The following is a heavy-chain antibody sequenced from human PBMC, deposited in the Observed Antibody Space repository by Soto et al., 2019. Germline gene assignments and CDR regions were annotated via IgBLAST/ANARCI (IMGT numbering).Heavy chain of an antibody. Sequence: PGGSLRLSCAASGFTFSNYAMSWVRQAPGKELEWVSTISSSSASTDYADSVKGRFTISRDNSQNTLNLQMNSLRAEDTAIYYCAKNQHAMAHDYWGPGTLVTVS. CDR2: ISSSSAST. CDR3: AKNQHAMAHDY. V-gene: IGHV3-23*01. CDR1: GFTFSNYA. D-gene: IGHD2-8*01. J-gene: IGHJ4*02.